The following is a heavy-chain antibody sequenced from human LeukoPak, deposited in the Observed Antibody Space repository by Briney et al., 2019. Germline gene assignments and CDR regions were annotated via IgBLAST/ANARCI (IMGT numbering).Heavy chain of an antibody. J-gene: IGHJ4*02. Sequence: PSQTLSLTCTVSGGSISSGTYCWSWIRQHPGKGLEWIGYIYQSGSTYYNPSLKSRVTISVETSKNQFSLKLSSVTAADTAVYYCARVAAVDPYYFDYWGQGTLVTVSS. D-gene: IGHD6-13*01. CDR2: IYQSGST. V-gene: IGHV4-31*03. CDR3: ARVAAVDPYYFDY. CDR1: GGSISSGTYC.